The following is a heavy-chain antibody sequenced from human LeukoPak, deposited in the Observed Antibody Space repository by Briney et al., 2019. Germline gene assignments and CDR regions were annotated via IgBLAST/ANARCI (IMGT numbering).Heavy chain of an antibody. V-gene: IGHV1-8*01. Sequence: ASVKVSCKASGYTFTSYDISWVRQATGQGLEWMGWMNPNSGNTDYAQKFQGRVTMTRNTSISTAYMELSSLRSEDTAVYYCARAEGAWELLRYYYYGMDVWGQGTTVTVSS. D-gene: IGHD1-26*01. CDR2: MNPNSGNT. CDR3: ARAEGAWELLRYYYYGMDV. CDR1: GYTFTSYD. J-gene: IGHJ6*02.